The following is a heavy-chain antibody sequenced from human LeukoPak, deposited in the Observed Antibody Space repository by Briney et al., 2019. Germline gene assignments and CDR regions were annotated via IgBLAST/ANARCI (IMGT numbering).Heavy chain of an antibody. CDR2: TNRDGSST. D-gene: IGHD3-3*01. CDR1: GFTFSSYW. Sequence: GGSMRLSCAASGFTFSSYWMHWVRQAPGKGPVWVARTNRDGSSTAYADSVKGRFTISKDNAKNTLYLLMNSLRAEDTAVYYCARDSVEWYIFDYWGQGTLVTVSS. V-gene: IGHV3-74*01. J-gene: IGHJ4*02. CDR3: ARDSVEWYIFDY.